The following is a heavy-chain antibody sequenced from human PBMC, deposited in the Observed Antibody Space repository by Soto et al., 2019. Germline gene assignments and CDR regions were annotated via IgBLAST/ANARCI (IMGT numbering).Heavy chain of an antibody. D-gene: IGHD5-12*01. CDR2: ISGSGGST. CDR1: GFTFSSYA. CDR3: AKDFPRGYSGYDSSGRYYYYGMDV. Sequence: PGGSLRLSCAASGFTFSSYAMSWVRQAPGQGLEWVSAISGSGGSTYYADSVRGRFTISRDNSKNTLYLQMNSLRAEDTAVYYCAKDFPRGYSGYDSSGRYYYYGMDVWGQGTTVTVSS. V-gene: IGHV3-23*01. J-gene: IGHJ6*02.